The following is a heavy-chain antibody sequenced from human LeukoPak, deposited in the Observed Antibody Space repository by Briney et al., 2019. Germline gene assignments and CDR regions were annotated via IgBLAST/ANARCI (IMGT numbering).Heavy chain of an antibody. CDR2: ISGSGGRT. CDR3: ARVLRKWVFGVAQFGAFDI. D-gene: IGHD3-3*01. CDR1: GFTFSSYA. J-gene: IGHJ3*02. V-gene: IGHV3-23*01. Sequence: GGSLRLSCAASGFTFSSYAMSWVRQAPGKGLEWVSAISGSGGRTYYADSVKGRFTISRDNAKNSLYLQMNSLRAEDTAVYYCARVLRKWVFGVAQFGAFDIWGQGTMVTVSS.